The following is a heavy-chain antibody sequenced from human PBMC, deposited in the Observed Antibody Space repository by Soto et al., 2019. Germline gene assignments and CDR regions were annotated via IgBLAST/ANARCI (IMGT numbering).Heavy chain of an antibody. J-gene: IGHJ5*02. Sequence: QVQLQESGPGQVKSSETLSLTCTVSGGSMTSYYWSWIRKSAGKGLEWIGRIYISGLTNYNPSLESRVTMSVDTSKNLFSLRLSSVTAADTAVYYCVSAKGSYQATWFDPWGQGILVSVSS. V-gene: IGHV4-4*07. CDR3: VSAKGSYQATWFDP. D-gene: IGHD3-16*02. CDR2: IYISGLT. CDR1: GGSMTSYY.